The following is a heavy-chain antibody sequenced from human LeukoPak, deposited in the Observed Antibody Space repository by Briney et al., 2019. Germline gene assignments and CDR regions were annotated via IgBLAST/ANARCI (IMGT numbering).Heavy chain of an antibody. CDR2: IYYSGST. J-gene: IGHJ6*02. D-gene: IGHD3-22*01. Sequence: SETLSLTCTVSGGSISSSSYYWGWIRQPPGKGLEWIGSIYYSGSTYYNPSLKSRVTISVDTSKNQFSLKLSSVTAADTAVYYCARVYDSSGYKPSGYYGMDVWGQGTTVTVSS. V-gene: IGHV4-39*01. CDR3: ARVYDSSGYKPSGYYGMDV. CDR1: GGSISSSSYY.